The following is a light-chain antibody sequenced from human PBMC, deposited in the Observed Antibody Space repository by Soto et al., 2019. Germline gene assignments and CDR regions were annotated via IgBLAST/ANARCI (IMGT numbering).Light chain of an antibody. J-gene: IGLJ1*01. CDR2: EVS. Sequence: QSALTQPASVSVSPGQSITISCTGTSSDVGGYNYVSWYQQHPGKAPKRMIYEVSNRPSGVSNRFSGSKSGNTASLTISGLQAEDEADYYCSSSTSTNTYVFGTGTKLTVL. V-gene: IGLV2-14*01. CDR1: SSDVGGYNY. CDR3: SSSTSTNTYV.